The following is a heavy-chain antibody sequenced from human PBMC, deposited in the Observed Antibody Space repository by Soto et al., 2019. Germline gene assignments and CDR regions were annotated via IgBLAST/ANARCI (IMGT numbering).Heavy chain of an antibody. CDR3: ARERYDSSGYERGWFDP. Sequence: SETLSLTCTVSGGSISSGGYYWSWIRQHPGKGLEWIGYIYYSGSTYYNPSLKSRVTISVDTSKNQFSLKLSSVTAADTAVYYCARERYDSSGYERGWFDPWGQGTLVTVSS. D-gene: IGHD3-22*01. CDR2: IYYSGST. J-gene: IGHJ5*02. CDR1: GGSISSGGYY. V-gene: IGHV4-31*03.